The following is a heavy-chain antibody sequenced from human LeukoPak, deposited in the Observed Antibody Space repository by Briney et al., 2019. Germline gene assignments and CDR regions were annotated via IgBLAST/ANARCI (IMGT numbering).Heavy chain of an antibody. J-gene: IGHJ4*02. Sequence: SETLTLSCAVSDYPFSSNYFCGWIRAPPGKGLEGIRSFYHSGTTYYNPSLKSRVTISRDTSKSQFSLKLTSVSAADTAMYFCAIRVVPLEGEEWGFIGDYWGQGILVTVSS. CDR1: DYPFSSNYF. D-gene: IGHD3-10*01. V-gene: IGHV4-38-2*01. CDR2: FYHSGTT. CDR3: AIRVVPLEGEEWGFIGDY.